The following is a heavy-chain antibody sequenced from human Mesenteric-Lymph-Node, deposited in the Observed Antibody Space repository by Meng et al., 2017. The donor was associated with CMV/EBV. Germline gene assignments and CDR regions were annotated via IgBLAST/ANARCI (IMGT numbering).Heavy chain of an antibody. CDR2: IYHSGFT. J-gene: IGHJ4*02. CDR3: ARGRDGSSWYYFDL. V-gene: IGHV4-61*03. Sequence: SETLSLTCTVSGGSISSGGYYWSWIRQHPGKGLEWIGYIYHSGFTSYNPSLKSRVTISVDSSKNDFSLKLSSVTAADTAVYYCARGRDGSSWYYFDLWGPGTLVTVSS. CDR1: GGSISSGGYY. D-gene: IGHD6-13*01.